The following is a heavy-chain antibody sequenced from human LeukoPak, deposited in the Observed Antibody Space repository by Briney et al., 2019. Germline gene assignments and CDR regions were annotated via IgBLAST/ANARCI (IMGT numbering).Heavy chain of an antibody. CDR3: AKEGILSSTDY. V-gene: IGHV3-7*03. D-gene: IGHD3-3*01. Sequence: GGSLRLSCAASGFTFSRYWMTWVRQAPGKGLEWVAHIKEDGTDKYYVDSVKGRFTISRDNAKNSLYLQMNSLRAEDTAVYYCAKEGILSSTDYWGQGTLVTVSS. CDR1: GFTFSRYW. J-gene: IGHJ4*02. CDR2: IKEDGTDK.